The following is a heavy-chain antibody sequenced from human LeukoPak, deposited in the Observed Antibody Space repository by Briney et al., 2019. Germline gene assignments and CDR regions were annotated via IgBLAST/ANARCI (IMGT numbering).Heavy chain of an antibody. D-gene: IGHD4-17*01. CDR1: GGSISSGGYY. CDR3: ARGFGDGY. J-gene: IGHJ4*02. Sequence: SQTLSLTCTVSGGSISSGGYYWTWIRQPAGKGLEWIGRIYSSGSTNYNPSLKSRVTISVDTSKNQFSLKLSSVTAADTAVYYCARGFGDGYWGQGTLVTVSS. V-gene: IGHV4-61*02. CDR2: IYSSGST.